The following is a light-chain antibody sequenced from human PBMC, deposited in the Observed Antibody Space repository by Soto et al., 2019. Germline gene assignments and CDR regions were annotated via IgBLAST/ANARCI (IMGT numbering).Light chain of an antibody. Sequence: EIVMTQSPATLSVSPGGRATLSCRASQSVGSDLAWYQQKPGQGPRLIIYGASSRATGIPDRFSGGGSGTDFTLTINRLEPEDFAVYYCQQYGESSYAFGQGTKLQIK. V-gene: IGKV3-20*01. CDR1: QSVGSD. J-gene: IGKJ2*01. CDR3: QQYGESSYA. CDR2: GAS.